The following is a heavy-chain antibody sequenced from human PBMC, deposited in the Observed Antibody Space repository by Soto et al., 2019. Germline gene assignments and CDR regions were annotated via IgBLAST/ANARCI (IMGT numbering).Heavy chain of an antibody. CDR1: GFTFSSYG. D-gene: IGHD3-10*01. CDR2: IPNDGSYK. CDR3: AKDFSGYGMDV. Sequence: GGSLRLSCAASGFTFSSYGMHWVRQAPGKGLEWVAVIPNDGSYKYYVDSVKGRFTISRDNSKNTLYLEMNSLRAEDTALYYCAKDFSGYGMDVWGQGTTVTVSS. V-gene: IGHV3-30*02. J-gene: IGHJ6*02.